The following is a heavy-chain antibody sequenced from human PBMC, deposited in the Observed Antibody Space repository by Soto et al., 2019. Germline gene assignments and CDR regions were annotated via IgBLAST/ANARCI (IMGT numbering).Heavy chain of an antibody. V-gene: IGHV4-34*01. Sequence: SETLSLTCAVYGESFSAYYWNWIRQSPGKGLDWIGEINHSGSSTYNPSLESRVTMSVDTSKNQFSLKLSSVTAADTAVYYCARGPRYCSGGSCYFWYWFDPWGQGTLVTVSS. D-gene: IGHD2-15*01. CDR2: INHSGSS. J-gene: IGHJ5*02. CDR3: ARGPRYCSGGSCYFWYWFDP. CDR1: GESFSAYY.